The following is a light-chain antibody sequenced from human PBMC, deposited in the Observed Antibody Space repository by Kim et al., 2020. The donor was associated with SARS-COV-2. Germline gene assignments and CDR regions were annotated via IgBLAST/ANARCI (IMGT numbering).Light chain of an antibody. V-gene: IGKV3-20*01. CDR1: QSISSSY. CDR3: QHYGTSLGS. Sequence: SPGERATRSCRASQSISSSYLVWYQQKPGQAPRLLLYAASSRATGIPDRISGSGSGTDFTLTISRLEPEDFAVYYCQHYGTSLGSFGQGTKLEI. J-gene: IGKJ2*03. CDR2: AAS.